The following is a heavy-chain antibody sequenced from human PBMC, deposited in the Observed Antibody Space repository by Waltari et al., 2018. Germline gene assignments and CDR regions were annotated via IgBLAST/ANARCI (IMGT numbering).Heavy chain of an antibody. CDR1: GFTFSSYA. CDR2: IRGSDSKT. D-gene: IGHD1-26*01. CDR3: AKQVLGRYYVDY. V-gene: IGHV3-23*04. Sequence: EVQLVESGGGLVQPGGSLRLSCVASGFTFSSYAMSWVRQAPGKGLEWVSTIRGSDSKTYYADSVKGRLTISRDNSKNTLYLQMNSLRAEDTAVYYCAKQVLGRYYVDYWGQGTLVTVSS. J-gene: IGHJ4*02.